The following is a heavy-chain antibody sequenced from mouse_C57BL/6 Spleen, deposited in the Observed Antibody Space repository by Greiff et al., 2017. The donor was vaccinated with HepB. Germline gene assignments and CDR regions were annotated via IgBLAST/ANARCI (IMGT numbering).Heavy chain of an antibody. J-gene: IGHJ2*01. CDR2: IYPSDSET. Sequence: QVQLQQPGAELVRPGSSVKLSCKASGYTFTSYWMDWVKQRPGQGLEWIGNIYPSDSETHYNQKFKDKATLTVDKSSSTAYMQLSILTSEDSAVYYCARRGENYYGSSYFDYWGQGTTLTVSS. CDR3: ARRGENYYGSSYFDY. D-gene: IGHD1-1*01. V-gene: IGHV1-61*01. CDR1: GYTFTSYW.